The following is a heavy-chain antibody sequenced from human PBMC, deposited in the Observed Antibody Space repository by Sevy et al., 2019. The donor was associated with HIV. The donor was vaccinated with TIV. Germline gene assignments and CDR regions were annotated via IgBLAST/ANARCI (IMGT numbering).Heavy chain of an antibody. CDR3: ARLSSPMPDSGWYDFFDH. J-gene: IGHJ4*02. CDR1: GFTFRTHW. CDR2: IKPDGSDK. D-gene: IGHD6-19*01. Sequence: GGSLRLSCAASGFTFRTHWMSWVRQAPGKGLEWVANIKPDGSDKNYMDSVKGRFTISRDNAKNSLYLHVSSLRAEDTAVYYCARLSSPMPDSGWYDFFDHWGQGTLVTVSS. V-gene: IGHV3-7*01.